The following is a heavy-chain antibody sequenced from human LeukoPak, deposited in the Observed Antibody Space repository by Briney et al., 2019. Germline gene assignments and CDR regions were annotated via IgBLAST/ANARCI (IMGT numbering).Heavy chain of an antibody. V-gene: IGHV3-74*01. CDR2: IYTDESST. J-gene: IGHJ3*02. Sequence: GGSLRLSCAASGFTFSSSWMHWVRQAPGKGLVWVSRIYTDESSTNYADSVKGRFIISRDNAKNTLYLQMNSLRAEDTAVYYCASSPDSLGNFDIWGQGTMVTVSS. D-gene: IGHD3-16*01. CDR1: GFTFSSSW. CDR3: ASSPDSLGNFDI.